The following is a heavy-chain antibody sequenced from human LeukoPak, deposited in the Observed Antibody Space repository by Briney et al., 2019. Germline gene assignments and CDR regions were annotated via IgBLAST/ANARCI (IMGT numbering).Heavy chain of an antibody. D-gene: IGHD3-3*02. Sequence: GGSLRLSCAASGFTVSNNYVSWVRQAPGKGLEWVSVIYSGGSIYYADSVKGRFTSSRDNSKNTLYLQMNSLRVEDTAVYYCARDSHKGIWGQGALVTVSS. V-gene: IGHV3-66*01. CDR2: IYSGGSI. CDR3: ARDSHKGI. CDR1: GFTVSNNY. J-gene: IGHJ4*02.